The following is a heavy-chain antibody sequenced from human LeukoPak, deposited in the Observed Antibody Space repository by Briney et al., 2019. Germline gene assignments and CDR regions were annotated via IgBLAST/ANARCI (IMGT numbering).Heavy chain of an antibody. CDR2: ISGSGGST. CDR1: GFTFSSYA. V-gene: IGHV3-23*01. Sequence: GGSLRLSCAASGFTFSSYAMSWVRQAPGKGLEWVSAISGSGGSTYYADPVKGRLTISRDNSKNTLYLQMNSLRAADTAVYYCANPAPPQKRLRFDPWGQGTLVTVSS. J-gene: IGHJ5*02. CDR3: ANPAPPQKRLRFDP. D-gene: IGHD3-3*01.